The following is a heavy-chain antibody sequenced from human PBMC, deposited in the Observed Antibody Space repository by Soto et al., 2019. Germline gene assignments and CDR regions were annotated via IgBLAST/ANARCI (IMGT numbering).Heavy chain of an antibody. CDR3: ARGVRGAYGLDI. CDR1: GFTFSSYW. V-gene: IGHV3-74*01. J-gene: IGHJ3*02. Sequence: EVQLVESGGGLVQPGGSLRLSCAASGFTFSSYWMHWVRQAPGKGLVWVSRINSDGSRTNYADSAKGRFTISRDNAENTLYLQMNSLRAEETAVYYCARGVRGAYGLDIWGQGTTVTVSS. D-gene: IGHD2-21*01. CDR2: INSDGSRT.